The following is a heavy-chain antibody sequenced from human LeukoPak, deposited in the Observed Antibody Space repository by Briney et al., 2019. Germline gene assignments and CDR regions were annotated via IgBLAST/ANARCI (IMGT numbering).Heavy chain of an antibody. J-gene: IGHJ4*02. CDR2: INPSGGGT. D-gene: IGHD3-3*01. CDR3: ARGESRVLNPLPCDY. V-gene: IGHV1-46*01. Sequence: ASVKVSCKAFGYTFSNYYVQWVRQAPGQGLEWMGIINPSGGGTTYAQKFRGRITMTRDTSTSTVFMELTSLRSEDTAVYYCARGESRVLNPLPCDYWGQGTLVTVSS. CDR1: GYTFSNYY.